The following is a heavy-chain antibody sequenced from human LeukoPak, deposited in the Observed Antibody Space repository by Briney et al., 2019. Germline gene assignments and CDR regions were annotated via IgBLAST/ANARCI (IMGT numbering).Heavy chain of an antibody. CDR2: IYFTGTT. J-gene: IGHJ5*02. D-gene: IGHD3-10*01. Sequence: SETLSLTCTVSGGSVSSDSFYWGWIRQPPGKGLEWIGSIYFTGTTYYSPALKSRLTISVDTSKNQFSLSLRSVTVADTAVYYCTRLQYYASGTRAEWFDPWGQGTLVTVSS. CDR3: TRLQYYASGTRAEWFDP. V-gene: IGHV4-39*01. CDR1: GGSVSSDSFY.